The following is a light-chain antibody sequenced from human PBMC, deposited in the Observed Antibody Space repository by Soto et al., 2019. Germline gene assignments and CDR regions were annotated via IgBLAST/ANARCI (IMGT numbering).Light chain of an antibody. V-gene: IGLV2-8*01. Sequence: QSVLTRPPSASGFPGQSVTISCTGTSSDVGYYDYVSWYQQHPGKAPKLVIYEVTKRPSGVPDRVSASKSGNTASLTVSGLRAEDEADYYCSSYAGSNNFVFGSGTKLTVL. CDR1: SSDVGYYDY. J-gene: IGLJ1*01. CDR2: EVT. CDR3: SSYAGSNNFV.